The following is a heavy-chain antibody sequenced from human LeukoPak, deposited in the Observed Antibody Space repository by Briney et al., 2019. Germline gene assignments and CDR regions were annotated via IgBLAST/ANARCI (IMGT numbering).Heavy chain of an antibody. CDR1: GFTFSSYA. CDR3: AKSVGGTGDPVDY. V-gene: IGHV3-23*01. CDR2: ISGRGGST. D-gene: IGHD6-19*01. Sequence: GGSLRLSCAASGFTFSSYAMNWVRQAPGKGLEWVSNISGRGGSTYYADSVKGRFTISRDNSKNALYLQMNSLRAEDTAVYYCAKSVGGTGDPVDYWGQGTLVIVSA. J-gene: IGHJ4*02.